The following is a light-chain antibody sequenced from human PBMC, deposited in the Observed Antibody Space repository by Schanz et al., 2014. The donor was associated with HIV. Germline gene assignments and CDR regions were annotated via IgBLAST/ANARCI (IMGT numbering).Light chain of an antibody. CDR2: ATS. J-gene: IGKJ4*01. V-gene: IGKV3-11*01. Sequence: EIVLTQSPATLSLSPGERATLSCRASQSVSSYLAWYQQKPGQAPRLLIYATSTRAAGIPDRFSGTGSGTDFTLTISSLEPEDFAVYYCQYFGNSGGTFGGGTKVEIK. CDR1: QSVSSY. CDR3: QYFGNSGGT.